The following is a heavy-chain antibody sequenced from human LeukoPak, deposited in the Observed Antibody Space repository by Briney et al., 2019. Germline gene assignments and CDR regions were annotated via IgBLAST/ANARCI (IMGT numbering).Heavy chain of an antibody. J-gene: IGHJ4*02. CDR3: ARAPGIVGTTPFGNY. D-gene: IGHD1-26*01. CDR1: GGSVSSGSYY. CDR2: IYYSGST. V-gene: IGHV4-61*03. Sequence: SEALSLTCSVFGGSVSSGSYYWSWIRQSPGKGLEWIGCIYYSGSTNYNPSLRGRVAMSIDTSKSHFSLRLISVTAAGTAIYYCARAPGIVGTTPFGNYWGRGTLVTVSS.